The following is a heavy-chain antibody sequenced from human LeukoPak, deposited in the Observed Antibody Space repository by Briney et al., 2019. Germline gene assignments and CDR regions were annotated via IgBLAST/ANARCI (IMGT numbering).Heavy chain of an antibody. CDR1: GGTFSSYA. J-gene: IGHJ3*02. CDR2: IIPIFGTA. Sequence: WASVKVSCKASGGTFSSYAISWVRQAPGQGLEWVGGIIPIFGTANYAQKFQGRITITADKSTSTAYMELSSLRSEDTAVYYCAYDIVVVVAARRPSSDAFDIWGQGTMVTVSS. V-gene: IGHV1-69*06. D-gene: IGHD2-15*01. CDR3: AYDIVVVVAARRPSSDAFDI.